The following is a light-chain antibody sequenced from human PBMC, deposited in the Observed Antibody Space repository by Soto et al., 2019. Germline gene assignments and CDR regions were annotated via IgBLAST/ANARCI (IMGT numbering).Light chain of an antibody. CDR1: QSVGSDY. J-gene: IGKJ3*01. V-gene: IGKV3-20*01. CDR3: QHYGNSPPSVT. CDR2: GAS. Sequence: EIVLTQSPNTLSLSPGERATLSCRASQSVGSDYLVWYQQKPGQAPRLLIYGASSRATGIPDRFSGSGSGTDFTLTISRLEPEDFAVYYCQHYGNSPPSVTFGPGTKVDIK.